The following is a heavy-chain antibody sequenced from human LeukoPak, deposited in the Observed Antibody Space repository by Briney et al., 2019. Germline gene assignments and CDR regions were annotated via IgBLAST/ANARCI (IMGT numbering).Heavy chain of an antibody. CDR1: GGSISGYY. J-gene: IGHJ4*02. CDR2: IYYSGST. Sequence: PSETLSLTCTVSGGSISGYYWSWIRQHPGTGLEWIGFIYYSGSTYYNPSLKSRVTISVDTSKNQFSLKLSSVTAADTAVYYCALADYYDSSGYYYHRYWGQGTLVTVSS. D-gene: IGHD3-22*01. V-gene: IGHV4-59*06. CDR3: ALADYYDSSGYYYHRY.